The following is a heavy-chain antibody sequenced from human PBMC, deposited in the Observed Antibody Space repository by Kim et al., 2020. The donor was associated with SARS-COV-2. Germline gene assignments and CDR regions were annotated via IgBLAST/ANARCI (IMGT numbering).Heavy chain of an antibody. CDR3: AKGAYSES. Sequence: SSIKYYADSGKGRFTISRDNAKNLLYLQMNSLRDDDTAVYYCAKGAYSESWGQGTLVTVSS. D-gene: IGHD3-16*01. V-gene: IGHV3-48*02. J-gene: IGHJ5*02. CDR2: SSIK.